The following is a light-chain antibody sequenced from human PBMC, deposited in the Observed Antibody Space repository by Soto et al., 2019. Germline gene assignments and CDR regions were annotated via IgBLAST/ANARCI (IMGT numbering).Light chain of an antibody. CDR1: QTISRY. V-gene: IGKV1-39*01. CDR3: QQYDNYPLT. J-gene: IGKJ4*01. CDR2: AAS. Sequence: DIQMSQSPSSLSASVRDRVTITCRASQTISRYLNWYQQKPGKAPKLLIFAASSLQSGVPSRFSGSGSGTDFTLTISSLQVEDFATYYCQQYDNYPLTFGGGTKVEI.